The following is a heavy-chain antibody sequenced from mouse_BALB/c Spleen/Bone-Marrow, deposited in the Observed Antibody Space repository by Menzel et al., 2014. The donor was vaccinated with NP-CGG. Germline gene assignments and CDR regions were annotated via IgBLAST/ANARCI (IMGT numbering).Heavy chain of an antibody. V-gene: IGHV1S137*01. CDR2: ISTYYGDA. CDR1: GYTFTDYA. CDR3: ARDLDY. J-gene: IGHJ2*01. Sequence: VQLQQSGAELVRPGVSVKISCKGSGYTFTDYAVHWVKQSHAKNLEWIGVISTYYGDATYNQKFKGKATMTVDKSSSTAYMELARLTSEDSAIYYCARDLDYWGQGTTLTVSS.